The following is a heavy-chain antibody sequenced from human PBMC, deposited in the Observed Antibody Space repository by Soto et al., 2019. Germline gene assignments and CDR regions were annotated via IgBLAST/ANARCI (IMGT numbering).Heavy chain of an antibody. V-gene: IGHV3-7*03. J-gene: IGHJ6*02. CDR3: ARDQLILPAHDFFYGSDV. CDR2: IPQEGSDG. CDR1: GFTLIMYS. D-gene: IGHD2-21*02. Sequence: SXRLCCEGSGFTLIMYSVTWARQAPGKGLEWVAKIPQEGSDGHYVDSVKGRFTISRDNAKNSVYLQMNSLRAEDTAVYYCARDQLILPAHDFFYGSDVWGQGAKVTVSS.